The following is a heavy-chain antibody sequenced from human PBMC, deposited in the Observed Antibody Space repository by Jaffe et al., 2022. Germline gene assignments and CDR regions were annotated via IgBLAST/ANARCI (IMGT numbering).Heavy chain of an antibody. D-gene: IGHD4-17*01. V-gene: IGHV3-7*01. J-gene: IGHJ4*02. CDR3: ARYGDPPNYFDY. CDR1: GFAFSTYW. CDR2: IKQDGSAK. Sequence: EVQLVESGGGLVQPGGSLRLSCAASGFAFSTYWMSWVRQAPGKGLEWVANIKQDGSAKYYVDSVKGRFTISRDSAKNSLYLEMNSLRAEDTAVYYCARYGDPPNYFDYWGQGTLVTVSS.